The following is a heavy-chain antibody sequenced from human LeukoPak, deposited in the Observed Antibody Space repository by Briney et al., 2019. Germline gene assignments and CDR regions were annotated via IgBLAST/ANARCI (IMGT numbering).Heavy chain of an antibody. Sequence: GGSLCLSFVASGFIFRYYAMSWVRQAPAGGLEWVSSLRGDGETFYTDSVKGRFPLSRDHYRTTVYPPLSNLRVEDTPVYHCAKASWVSSADAVLWGQGTLVTVS. V-gene: IGHV3-23*01. D-gene: IGHD3-16*01. CDR1: GFIFRYYA. CDR3: AKASWVSSADAVL. J-gene: IGHJ4*02. CDR2: LRGDGET.